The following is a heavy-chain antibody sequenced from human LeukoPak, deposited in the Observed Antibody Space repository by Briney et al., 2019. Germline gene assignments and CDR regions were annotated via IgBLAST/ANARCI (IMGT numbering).Heavy chain of an antibody. Sequence: PGGFLRLSCAASGFTFSSYSMNWVRQAPGKGLEWVSSISSSSSYIYYADSVKGRFTISRDNAKNSLYLQMNSLRAEDTAVYYCARNGTEAVAGRPNPGDYWGQGTLVTVSS. J-gene: IGHJ4*02. V-gene: IGHV3-21*01. CDR1: GFTFSSYS. CDR2: ISSSSSYI. CDR3: ARNGTEAVAGRPNPGDY. D-gene: IGHD6-19*01.